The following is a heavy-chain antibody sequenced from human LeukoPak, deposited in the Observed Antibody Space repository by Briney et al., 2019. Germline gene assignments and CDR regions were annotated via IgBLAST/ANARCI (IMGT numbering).Heavy chain of an antibody. CDR2: ISGSGDST. CDR1: GFTFSSYA. J-gene: IGHJ4*02. Sequence: PGGSLRLSCAASGFTFSSYAMSWVRQSQGRGPEWVSTISGSGDSTFYADSVKGRFTISRDNSKNTLYLQMNSLRAEDTAVYYCARVYYYAFDYWGQGTLVTVSS. CDR3: ARVYYYAFDY. D-gene: IGHD3-16*01. V-gene: IGHV3-23*01.